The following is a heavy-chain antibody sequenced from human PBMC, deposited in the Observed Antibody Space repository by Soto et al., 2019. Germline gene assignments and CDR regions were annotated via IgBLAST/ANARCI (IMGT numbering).Heavy chain of an antibody. D-gene: IGHD2-2*01. CDR1: EFTFSSYW. J-gene: IGHJ6*02. V-gene: IGHV3-7*05. CDR2: IKEDGREK. Sequence: EVQLVESGGGLVQPGGSLRLSCAASEFTFSSYWMNWVRQAPGKGLEWVANIKEDGREKYYVDSVKGRFTISRDNAKNSLYLQMNSLRGEDTAVYYCARDLGAPGRGSAVGYYYHYGMDVWGQGTTVTGSS. CDR3: ARDLGAPGRGSAVGYYYHYGMDV.